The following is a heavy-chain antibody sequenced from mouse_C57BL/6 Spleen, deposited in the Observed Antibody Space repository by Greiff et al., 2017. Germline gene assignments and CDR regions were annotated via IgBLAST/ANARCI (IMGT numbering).Heavy chain of an antibody. V-gene: IGHV1-20*01. CDR1: GYSFPGYF. CDR2: INPYNGDT. Sequence: VQLQQSGPELVKPGDSVKISCKASGYSFPGYFMNWVMQSHGKSLAWIGRINPYNGDTFYNQKFKGKATLTVDKSSSTAHLELRSLTSEDSAVYYSASYEQFAYWGQGTLVTVSA. CDR3: ASYEQFAY. D-gene: IGHD2-3*01. J-gene: IGHJ3*01.